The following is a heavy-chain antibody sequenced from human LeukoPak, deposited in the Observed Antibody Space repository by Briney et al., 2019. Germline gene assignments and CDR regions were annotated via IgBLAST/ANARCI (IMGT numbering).Heavy chain of an antibody. Sequence: SETLSLTCSVCGASVRAYHWTWIRQPPGKGLEWIGYIDTSGTTNYIPSLKSRAFISVDTSKNQFSLKLTSVTAADAAVYYCGGIATAGTVDFWGQGALLTVSS. CDR2: IDTSGTT. J-gene: IGHJ4*02. V-gene: IGHV4-4*09. CDR3: GGIATAGTVDF. CDR1: GASVRAYH. D-gene: IGHD6-13*01.